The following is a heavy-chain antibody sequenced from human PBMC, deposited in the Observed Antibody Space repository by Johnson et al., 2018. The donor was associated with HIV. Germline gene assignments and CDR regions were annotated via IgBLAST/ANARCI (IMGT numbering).Heavy chain of an antibody. CDR3: TTVDSSGYHNDAFEI. CDR2: ISGSGGST. CDR1: GFTFSSYA. Sequence: MQLVESGGGVVQPGRSLRLSCAASGFTFSSYAIHWVRQAPGKGLEWVSAISGSGGSTYYADSVKGRFTISRDNSKNTLYLQINSLKTEDTAVYYCTTVDSSGYHNDAFEIWGQGTMGTVSS. V-gene: IGHV3-23*04. D-gene: IGHD3-22*01. J-gene: IGHJ3*02.